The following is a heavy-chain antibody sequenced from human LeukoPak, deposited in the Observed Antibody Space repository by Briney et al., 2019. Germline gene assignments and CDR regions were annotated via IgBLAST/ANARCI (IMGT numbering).Heavy chain of an antibody. V-gene: IGHV4-39*07. Sequence: SETLSLTCAVSGGSISSSSYYWGWIRQPPGKGLEWIGSIYYSGSTYYNPSLKSRVTISVDTSKNQFSLKLSSVTAADTAVYYCARDSSGWYHWFDPWGQGTLVTVSS. J-gene: IGHJ5*02. CDR3: ARDSSGWYHWFDP. D-gene: IGHD6-19*01. CDR2: IYYSGST. CDR1: GGSISSSSYY.